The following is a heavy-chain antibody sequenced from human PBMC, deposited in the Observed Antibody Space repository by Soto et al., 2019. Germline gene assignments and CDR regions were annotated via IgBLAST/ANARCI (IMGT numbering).Heavy chain of an antibody. CDR3: ARRYSSSWSTDAFDI. CDR1: GYSFTSYW. Sequence: LGESVKISCXGSGYSFTSYWIGWVRQMPGKGLEWMGIIYPGDSDTRYSPSFQGQVTISADKSISTAYLQWSSLKASDTAMYYCARRYSSSWSTDAFDIWGQGTMVTVSS. D-gene: IGHD6-13*01. CDR2: IYPGDSDT. V-gene: IGHV5-51*01. J-gene: IGHJ3*02.